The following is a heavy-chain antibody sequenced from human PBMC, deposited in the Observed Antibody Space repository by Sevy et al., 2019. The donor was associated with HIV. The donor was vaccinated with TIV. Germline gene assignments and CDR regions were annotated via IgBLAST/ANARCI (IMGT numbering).Heavy chain of an antibody. J-gene: IGHJ4*02. Sequence: SETLSLTCTVSGGSISSSSYYWGWIRQPPGKGLEWIGSIYYSGSAYYNPSLKSRVTISVDTSKNQFSLKLSSVTPADTAVYYCAKILGYCSGGSCSTSTHSGDYWGQGTLVTVSS. CDR2: IYYSGSA. V-gene: IGHV4-39*01. D-gene: IGHD2-15*01. CDR1: GGSISSSSYY. CDR3: AKILGYCSGGSCSTSTHSGDY.